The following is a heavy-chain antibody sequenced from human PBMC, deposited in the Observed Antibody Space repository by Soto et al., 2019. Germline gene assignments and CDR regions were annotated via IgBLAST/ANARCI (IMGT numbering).Heavy chain of an antibody. J-gene: IGHJ4*02. Sequence: LRLSCAASGFTFSSYAMHWVRQAPGKGLEWVAVISYDGSNKYYADSVKGRFTISRDNSKNTLYLQMNSLRAEDTAVYYCARARDDDSSGYYYSPAFDYWGQGTLVTVSS. D-gene: IGHD3-22*01. V-gene: IGHV3-30-3*01. CDR3: ARARDDDSSGYYYSPAFDY. CDR1: GFTFSSYA. CDR2: ISYDGSNK.